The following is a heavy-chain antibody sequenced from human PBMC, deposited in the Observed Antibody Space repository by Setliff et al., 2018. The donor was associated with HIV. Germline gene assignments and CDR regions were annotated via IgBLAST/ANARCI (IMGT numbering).Heavy chain of an antibody. J-gene: IGHJ3*02. CDR1: GGTFSSYA. CDR2: IIPIFGTA. CDR3: ARDQKYYGSGSYYNLAFDI. D-gene: IGHD3-10*01. Sequence: SVKVSCKASGGTFSSYAISWVRQAPGQGLEWMGGIIPIFGTANYAQKFQGRVTITTDESTSTAYMELSSLRSEDTAVYYCARDQKYYGSGSYYNLAFDIWGQGTMVTVSS. V-gene: IGHV1-69*05.